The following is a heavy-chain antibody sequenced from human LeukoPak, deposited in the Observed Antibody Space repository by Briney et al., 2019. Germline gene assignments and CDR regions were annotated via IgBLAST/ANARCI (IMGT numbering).Heavy chain of an antibody. D-gene: IGHD2-21*02. CDR2: INHSGST. CDR3: ARGPRSDLGVVTAIANDY. J-gene: IGHJ4*02. CDR1: GGSFSGYY. Sequence: PSETLSLTCAVYGGSFSGYYWSWLRQPPGKGLEWIGEINHSGSTNYNPSLKSRVTISVDTSKNQFSLKLSSVTAADTAVYYCARGPRSDLGVVTAIANDYWGQGTLVTVSS. V-gene: IGHV4-34*01.